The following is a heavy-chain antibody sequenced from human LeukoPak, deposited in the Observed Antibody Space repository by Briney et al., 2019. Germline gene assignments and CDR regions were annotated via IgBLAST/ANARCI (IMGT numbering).Heavy chain of an antibody. CDR1: GYSFTSYW. Sequence: GESLKISCKGSGYSFTSYWIGWVRQMPGKGLEWMGNIYPGDSDTRYSPSFQGQVTISADKSISTAYLQWSSLKASDTAMYYCARRLSYYDTTRAFDIWGQGTMVTVSS. D-gene: IGHD3-22*01. V-gene: IGHV5-51*01. CDR3: ARRLSYYDTTRAFDI. CDR2: IYPGDSDT. J-gene: IGHJ3*02.